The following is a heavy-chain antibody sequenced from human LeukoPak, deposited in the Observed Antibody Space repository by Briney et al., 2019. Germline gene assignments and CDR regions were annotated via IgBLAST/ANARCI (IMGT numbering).Heavy chain of an antibody. V-gene: IGHV3-49*04. D-gene: IGHD3-10*02. CDR3: VRESVRGYYFDF. CDR1: GFRFGGYA. CDR2: IRSKALYGTS. J-gene: IGHJ4*02. Sequence: GGSLRLSCSGSGFRFGGYALSWVRQAPGKGLEWVGFIRSKALYGTSEYAASVEGRFSISRDDSNNIVYLQMNSLKTEDTAVYFCVRESVRGYYFDFWGQGTLVTVSS.